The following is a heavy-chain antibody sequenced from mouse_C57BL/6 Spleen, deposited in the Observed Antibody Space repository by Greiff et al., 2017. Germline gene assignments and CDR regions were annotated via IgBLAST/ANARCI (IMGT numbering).Heavy chain of an antibody. CDR2: IRNKANNHAT. CDR3: TTPYGSSPAWFAY. Sequence: EVKLMESGGGLVQPGGSMKLSCAASGFTFSDAWMDWVRQSPEKGLEWVAEIRNKANNHATYYAESVKGRFTISRDDSKSSVYLQMNSLRAEDTGIYYCTTPYGSSPAWFAYWGQGTLVTVSA. V-gene: IGHV6-6*01. J-gene: IGHJ3*01. D-gene: IGHD1-1*01. CDR1: GFTFSDAW.